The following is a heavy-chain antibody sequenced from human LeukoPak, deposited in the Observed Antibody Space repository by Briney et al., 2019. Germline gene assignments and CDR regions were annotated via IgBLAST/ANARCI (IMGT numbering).Heavy chain of an antibody. Sequence: GGSLRLSCAASGFTFSDYYMSWIHQAPGKGLEWVSYISSSSSYTNYADCVKGRFTISRDNAKNSLYLQMNSLRAEDTAVYYCASMVRGNDYWGQGTLVTVSS. CDR1: GFTFSDYY. V-gene: IGHV3-11*03. CDR2: ISSSSSYT. CDR3: ASMVRGNDY. J-gene: IGHJ4*02. D-gene: IGHD3-10*01.